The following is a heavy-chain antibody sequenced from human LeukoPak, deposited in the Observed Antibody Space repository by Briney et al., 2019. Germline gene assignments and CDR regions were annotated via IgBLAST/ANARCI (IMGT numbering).Heavy chain of an antibody. J-gene: IGHJ4*02. CDR3: ARYSGSYLGIDF. CDR1: GGSISSGGYY. Sequence: SETLSLTCTVSGGSISSGGYYWSWIRQHPGKGLEWIGYIYYGGSTYYNPSLKSRVTISVDTSKNQFSLKLSSVTAADTAVYYCARYSGSYLGIDFWGQGTLVTVS. D-gene: IGHD1-26*01. V-gene: IGHV4-31*03. CDR2: IYYGGST.